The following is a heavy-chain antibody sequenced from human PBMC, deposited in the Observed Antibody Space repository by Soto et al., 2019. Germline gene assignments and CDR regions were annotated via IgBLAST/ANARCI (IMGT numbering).Heavy chain of an antibody. D-gene: IGHD3-3*01. CDR1: GYDFNTNW. J-gene: IGHJ4*02. V-gene: IGHV5-51*01. Sequence: GESLKISCRGSGYDFNTNWFGWVRQLPGRGLEWVGIMYPGDSDTRYNPSLQGHVTLSVDVTVSTAFLQWRSLETSDTGMYFCARLPRDCNKTSCYYADHWGQGTQVTISS. CDR2: MYPGDSDT. CDR3: ARLPRDCNKTSCYYADH.